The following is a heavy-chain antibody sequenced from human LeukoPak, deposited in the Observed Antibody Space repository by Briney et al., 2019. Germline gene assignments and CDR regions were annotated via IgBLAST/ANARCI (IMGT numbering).Heavy chain of an antibody. V-gene: IGHV4-4*02. D-gene: IGHD6-13*01. CDR2: IYHSGST. CDR1: GGSISSSNW. Sequence: SETLSLTCAVSGGSISSSNWWSWVRQPPGKGLEWIGEIYHSGSTNCNPSLKSRVTISVDKSKNQFSLKLSSVTAADTAVYYCARFRGPYSSSSNNYWGQGTLVTVSS. CDR3: ARFRGPYSSSSNNY. J-gene: IGHJ4*02.